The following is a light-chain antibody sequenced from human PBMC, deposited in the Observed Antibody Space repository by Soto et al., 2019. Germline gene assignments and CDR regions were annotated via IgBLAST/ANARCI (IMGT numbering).Light chain of an antibody. Sequence: QSVLTQPPSASGTPGQRVTISCSGSSSNIGTYRVSWYQHFPGTAPRLLIYSDNQRPSGVPDRFSASKSGASASLAISGLQSEDEAYFYCAAWDDSLNGRVFGTGTKVTV. J-gene: IGLJ1*01. CDR1: SSNIGTYR. V-gene: IGLV1-44*01. CDR3: AAWDDSLNGRV. CDR2: SDN.